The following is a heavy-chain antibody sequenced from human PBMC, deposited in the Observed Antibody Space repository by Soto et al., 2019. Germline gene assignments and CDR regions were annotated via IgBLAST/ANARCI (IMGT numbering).Heavy chain of an antibody. Sequence: EVQLVESGGGLVQPGGSLRLSCTASGFTVSSNYMTWVRQAPGKGLEWVSVIYSGGSTFYADFVKGRFIISRDNSKNTLYLQMNSLRAEDTAVYYCARDIGGDFDFWGQGTLVTVSS. V-gene: IGHV3-66*01. CDR3: ARDIGGDFDF. CDR2: IYSGGST. J-gene: IGHJ4*02. D-gene: IGHD3-16*02. CDR1: GFTVSSNY.